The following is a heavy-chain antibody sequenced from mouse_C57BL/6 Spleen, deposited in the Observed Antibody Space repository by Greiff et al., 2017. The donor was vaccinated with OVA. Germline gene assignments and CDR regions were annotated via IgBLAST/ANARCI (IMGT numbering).Heavy chain of an antibody. CDR3: AGGTGDY. V-gene: IGHV3-6*01. D-gene: IGHD3-3*01. J-gene: IGHJ2*01. CDR1: GYSITSGYY. Sequence: EVKLVESGPGLVKPSQSLSLTCSVTGYSITSGYYWNWIRQFPGNKLEWMGYISYDGSNNYNPSLKNRIAITRDTSKNQFFLTLNSVTTEDTATYYCAGGTGDYWGQGTTLTVSS. CDR2: ISYDGSN.